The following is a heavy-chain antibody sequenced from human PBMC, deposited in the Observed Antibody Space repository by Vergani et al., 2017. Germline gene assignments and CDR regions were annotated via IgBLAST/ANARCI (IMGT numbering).Heavy chain of an antibody. CDR2: VYWNDDE. Sequence: QITLRESGPTLVKPTQTLTLTCTFSGFSLTTGGEGVGWIRQPPGRALEWLAFVYWNDDESYSSSLKSRVHVTKDTSKNEVILTMTTMDPVDTATYYCVHRLGYFDWDGAFDVWGPGTMVTVSS. D-gene: IGHD3-9*01. CDR3: VHRLGYFDWDGAFDV. V-gene: IGHV2-5*01. J-gene: IGHJ3*01. CDR1: GFSLTTGGEG.